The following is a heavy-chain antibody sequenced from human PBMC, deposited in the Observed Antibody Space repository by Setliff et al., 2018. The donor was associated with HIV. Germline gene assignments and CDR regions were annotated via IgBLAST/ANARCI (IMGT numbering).Heavy chain of an antibody. CDR2: ISAYNGNT. V-gene: IGHV1-18*01. D-gene: IGHD3-22*01. CDR3: ATIEDYYDSSGYYPFDY. Sequence: ASVKVSCKASGYTFTSYGISWVRQAPGQGLEWMGWISAYNGNTNYAQKLQGRVTMTADTSTSTAYMELRSLRSDDTAVYYCATIEDYYDSSGYYPFDYWGQGTLVTVSS. J-gene: IGHJ4*02. CDR1: GYTFTSYG.